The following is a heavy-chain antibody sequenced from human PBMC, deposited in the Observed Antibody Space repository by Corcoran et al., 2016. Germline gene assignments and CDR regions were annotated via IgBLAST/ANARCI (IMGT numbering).Heavy chain of an antibody. CDR2: ISAYNGNT. J-gene: IGHJ5*02. D-gene: IGHD2-8*01. CDR3: ARTMSYCTNGVCLSEP. CDR1: GYTFTSYG. V-gene: IGHV1-18*01. Sequence: QVKLVQYGAEVQKTGASVKVSCKASGYTFTSYGISWVRQAPGQGLEWMGWISAYNGNTNYAQKLQGRVTMTTDTSTSTAYMELRSLRSDDTAVYYCARTMSYCTNGVCLSEPWGQGTLVTVSS.